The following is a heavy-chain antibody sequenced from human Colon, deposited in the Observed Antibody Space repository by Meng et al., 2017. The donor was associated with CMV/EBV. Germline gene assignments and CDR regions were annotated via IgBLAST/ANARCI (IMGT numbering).Heavy chain of an antibody. CDR3: ARVSRIGDCSSTSCYLDY. D-gene: IGHD2-2*03. J-gene: IGHJ4*02. Sequence: SVKVSCKASVFPFSSAVVQWVRQARGQPLEWIGWIVVGSGQTSYAHNFQERVTITRDMSTSTVNMELSSLRSEDTAVYYCARVSRIGDCSSTSCYLDYWGQGTLVTVSS. CDR2: IVVGSGQT. V-gene: IGHV1-58*01. CDR1: VFPFSSAV.